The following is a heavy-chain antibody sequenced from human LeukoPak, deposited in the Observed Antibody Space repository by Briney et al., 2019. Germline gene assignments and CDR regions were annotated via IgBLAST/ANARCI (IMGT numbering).Heavy chain of an antibody. CDR3: ARDYLYAFDY. CDR2: ISGSGNAI. D-gene: IGHD2-2*01. Sequence: GGSLRLSCAASGFSFRSYSMNWVGQAPGKGGEWVSYISGSGNAIHYTDSVKGRFTISRDNAKNALYLQMNSLRAEDTAVYFCARDYLYAFDYWGQGTLVTVSS. V-gene: IGHV3-48*01. J-gene: IGHJ4*02. CDR1: GFSFRSYS.